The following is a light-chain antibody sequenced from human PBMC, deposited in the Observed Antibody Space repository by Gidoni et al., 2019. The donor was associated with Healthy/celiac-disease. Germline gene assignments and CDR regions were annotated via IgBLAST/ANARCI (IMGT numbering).Light chain of an antibody. J-gene: IGKJ1*01. V-gene: IGKV1-39*01. CDR3: QQSYSTPGT. CDR1: QSISSY. CDR2: AAS. Sequence: DIQMTQSPSSLSASVGDRVTITCRASQSISSYLNWYQQKPGKAPKLLIYAASSLQSGVPSRFSGSGSGTDFTLTISSLQPEDFVTYYCQQSYSTPGTFGQXTKVEIK.